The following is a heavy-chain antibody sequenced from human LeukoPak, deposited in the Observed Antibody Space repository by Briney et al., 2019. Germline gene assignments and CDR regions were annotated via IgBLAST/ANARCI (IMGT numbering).Heavy chain of an antibody. D-gene: IGHD6-13*01. CDR2: ISYDGSNK. CDR3: AKDQLIAAAGNHYFDY. J-gene: IGHJ4*02. V-gene: IGHV3-30-3*01. Sequence: GGSLRLSCAASGFTLSSYAMHWVRQAPGKGLEWVAVISYDGSNKYYADSVKGRFTISRDNSKNTLYLQMNSLRAGDTAVYYCAKDQLIAAAGNHYFDYWGQGTLVTVSS. CDR1: GFTLSSYA.